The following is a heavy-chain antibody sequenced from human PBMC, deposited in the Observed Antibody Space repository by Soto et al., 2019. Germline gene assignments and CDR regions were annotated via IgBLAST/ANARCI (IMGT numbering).Heavy chain of an antibody. J-gene: IGHJ6*02. D-gene: IGHD6-6*01. Sequence: QVQLQESGPGLVKPSETLSLTCTVSGGFVSSGSYFWSWIRQPPGKGLEWIGYIYYSGSTNYNPSLTSRVTISVDTSKNQFSLKLSSVTAADTAVYYCARDYSSSSNYYYYYGMDVWGQGTTVTVSS. CDR2: IYYSGST. V-gene: IGHV4-61*01. CDR3: ARDYSSSSNYYYYYGMDV. CDR1: GGFVSSGSYF.